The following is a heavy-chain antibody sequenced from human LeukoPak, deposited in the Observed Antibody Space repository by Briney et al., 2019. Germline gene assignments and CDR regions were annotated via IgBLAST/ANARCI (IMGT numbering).Heavy chain of an antibody. D-gene: IGHD2-2*01. CDR1: GFTFDYFT. CDR2: IRRDGVST. Sequence: GGSLRLSCAASGFTFDYFTMHWVRQAPGKGLEWVSLIRRDGVSTSYADSVKGRFTISRDNAKNSLYLQMNSLRAEDTAVYYCARLARNRYCSSTSCSPNWFDPWGQGTLVTVSS. CDR3: ARLARNRYCSSTSCSPNWFDP. J-gene: IGHJ5*02. V-gene: IGHV3-43*01.